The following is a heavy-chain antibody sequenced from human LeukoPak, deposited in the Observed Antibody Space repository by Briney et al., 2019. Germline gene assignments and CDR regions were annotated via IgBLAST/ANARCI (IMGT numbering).Heavy chain of an antibody. J-gene: IGHJ5*02. D-gene: IGHD2-15*01. CDR2: ISAYNGNT. CDR3: ARVLPRVVVVAATLGWFDP. Sequence: GASVKVSCKASGYTFTSYGISWVRQAPGQGLEWMGWISAYNGNTNCAQKLQGRVTMTTDTSTSTAYMELRSLRSDDTAVYYCARVLPRVVVVAATLGWFDPWGQGTLVTVSS. CDR1: GYTFTSYG. V-gene: IGHV1-18*01.